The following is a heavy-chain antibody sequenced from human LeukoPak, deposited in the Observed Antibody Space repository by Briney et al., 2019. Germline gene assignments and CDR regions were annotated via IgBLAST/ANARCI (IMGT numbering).Heavy chain of an antibody. J-gene: IGHJ4*02. V-gene: IGHV1-18*01. D-gene: IGHD3-22*01. CDR1: GYTFTNYD. CDR2: ISSYNGNT. Sequence: ASVKVSCKASGYTFTNYDISWVRQAPGQGLEWMGWISSYNGNTNYAQRLQGRVTMTTDTSTSTAYMELRSLRSDDTAVYYCARDGMGYYDGSTYSYYFDYWGLGTLVTVSS. CDR3: ARDGMGYYDGSTYSYYFDY.